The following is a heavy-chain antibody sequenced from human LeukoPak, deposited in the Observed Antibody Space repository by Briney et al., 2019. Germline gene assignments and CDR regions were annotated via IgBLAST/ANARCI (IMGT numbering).Heavy chain of an antibody. Sequence: SGGSLRLSCAASGFTFSSYAMHWVRQAPGKGLEYVSAISSNGGSTYYANSVKGRFTISRDNSKNTLYLQMGSLRAEDMAVYYCARESITTVTTLDYWGQGTLVTVSS. CDR1: GFTFSSYA. V-gene: IGHV3-64*01. CDR2: ISSNGGST. CDR3: ARESITTVTTLDY. D-gene: IGHD4-17*01. J-gene: IGHJ4*02.